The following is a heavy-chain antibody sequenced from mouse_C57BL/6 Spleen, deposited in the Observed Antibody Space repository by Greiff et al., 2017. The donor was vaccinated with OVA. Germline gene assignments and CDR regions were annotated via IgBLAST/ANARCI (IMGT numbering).Heavy chain of an antibody. V-gene: IGHV1-42*01. CDR3: ARDSFFAY. J-gene: IGHJ3*01. CDR1: GYSFTGYY. D-gene: IGHD3-2*01. CDR2: INPSTGGT. Sequence: VQLKQSGPELVKPGASVKISCKASGYSFTGYYMNWVKQSPEKSLEWIGEINPSTGGTTYNQKFKAKATLTVDKSSSTAYMQLKSLTSEDSAVYYCARDSFFAYWGQGTLVTVSA.